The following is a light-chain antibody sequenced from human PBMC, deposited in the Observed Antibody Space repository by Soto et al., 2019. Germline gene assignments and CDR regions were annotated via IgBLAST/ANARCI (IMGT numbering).Light chain of an antibody. CDR3: SSYAGSNKAV. J-gene: IGLJ1*01. CDR1: SSDIGGYDY. V-gene: IGLV2-8*01. Sequence: QSVLTQPPSASGSPGQSVTISCTGTSSDIGGYDYVSWYQQHPGKAPKLMIYEVTKRPSGVPNRFSGSRSGNTASLTVSGLQAEDEAHYCCSSYAGSNKAVFGTGTKVTVL. CDR2: EVT.